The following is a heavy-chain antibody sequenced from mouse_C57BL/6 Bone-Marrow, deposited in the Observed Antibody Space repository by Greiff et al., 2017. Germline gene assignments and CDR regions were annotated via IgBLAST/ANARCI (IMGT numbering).Heavy chain of an antibody. J-gene: IGHJ2*01. Sequence: EVQLQQSGAELVRPGASVKLSCTASGFNIKDDYMHWVKQRPEQGLEWIGWIDPENGDTEYASKFQGKATITADTSSNTAYLQLSSLTSEDTAVYYCIQRGNYGFFFDYWGQGTTLTVSS. D-gene: IGHD2-1*01. CDR3: IQRGNYGFFFDY. CDR1: GFNIKDDY. CDR2: IDPENGDT. V-gene: IGHV14-4*01.